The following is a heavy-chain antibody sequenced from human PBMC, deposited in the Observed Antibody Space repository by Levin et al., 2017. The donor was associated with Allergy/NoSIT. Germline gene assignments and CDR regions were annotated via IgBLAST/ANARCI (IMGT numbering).Heavy chain of an antibody. CDR3: ASQPPIVVVPAARGAFDI. CDR2: ISSSSSYI. V-gene: IGHV3-21*01. Sequence: PGGSLRLSCAASGFTFSSYSMNWVRQAPGKGLEWVSSISSSSSYIYYADSVKGRFTISRDNAKNSLYLQMNSLRAEDTAVYYCASQPPIVVVPAARGAFDIWGQGTMVTVSS. CDR1: GFTFSSYS. D-gene: IGHD2-2*01. J-gene: IGHJ3*02.